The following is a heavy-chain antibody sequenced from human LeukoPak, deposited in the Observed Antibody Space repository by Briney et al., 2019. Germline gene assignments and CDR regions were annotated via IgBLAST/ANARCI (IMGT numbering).Heavy chain of an antibody. D-gene: IGHD5-18*01. J-gene: IGHJ4*02. CDR2: IYSGGST. CDR3: ARDGQGIQLWNY. V-gene: IGHV3-66*01. Sequence: GGSLRLSCAASGFTFSSYAMSWVRQAPGKGLEWVSVIYSGGSTYYADSMKGRFTISRDNSKNTLYLQMNSLRAEDTAVYYCARDGQGIQLWNYWGQGTLVTVSS. CDR1: GFTFSSYA.